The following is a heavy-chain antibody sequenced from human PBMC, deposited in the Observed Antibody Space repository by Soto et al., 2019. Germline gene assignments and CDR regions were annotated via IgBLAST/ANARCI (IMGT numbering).Heavy chain of an antibody. CDR2: IYNSGAT. D-gene: IGHD4-17*01. V-gene: IGHV4-4*09. CDR1: GGSMTGYY. CDR3: VRNTVTALRYFDY. J-gene: IGHJ4*02. Sequence: PSETLSLTCTVSGGSMTGYYWNWIRQPPGKGLEWIGYIYNSGATSYIPSLKSRLSISIESSKNQFSLNLASATAADTAVYYCVRNTVTALRYFDYWGQGILVTVSS.